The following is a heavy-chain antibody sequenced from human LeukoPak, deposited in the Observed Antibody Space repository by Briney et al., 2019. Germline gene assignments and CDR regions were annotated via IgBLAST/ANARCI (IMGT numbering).Heavy chain of an antibody. J-gene: IGHJ5*02. V-gene: IGHV1-46*01. Sequence: ASVKVSCKASGYTFTSYYMHWVRQAPGQGLEWMGIINPSGGSTSYAQKFQGRVTMTTDTSTSTAYMELRSLRSDDTAVYYCARDRSSGWYNWFDPWGQGTLVTVSS. D-gene: IGHD6-19*01. CDR1: GYTFTSYY. CDR2: INPSGGST. CDR3: ARDRSSGWYNWFDP.